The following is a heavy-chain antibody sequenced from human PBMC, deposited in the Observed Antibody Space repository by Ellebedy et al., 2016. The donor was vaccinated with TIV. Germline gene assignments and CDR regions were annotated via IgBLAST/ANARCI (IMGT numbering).Heavy chain of an antibody. D-gene: IGHD3-3*01. CDR2: INPSGGST. Sequence: ASVKVSXKASGYTFTSYYMHWVRQAPGQGLEWMGIINPSGGSTSYAQKFQGRVTMTRDTSTSTVYMELSSLRSEDTAVYYCARVSSGANYYYYYYGMDVWGQGTTVTVSS. V-gene: IGHV1-46*01. CDR3: ARVSSGANYYYYYYGMDV. CDR1: GYTFTSYY. J-gene: IGHJ6*02.